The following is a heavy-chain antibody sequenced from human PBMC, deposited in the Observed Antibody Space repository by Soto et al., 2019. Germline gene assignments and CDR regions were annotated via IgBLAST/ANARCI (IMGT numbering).Heavy chain of an antibody. D-gene: IGHD3-16*01. CDR2: IHYSGNT. Sequence: LEWVASIHYSGNTYYNPSLKSRVIISVDTSKNQVSLKLTSVTAADTAVYYCAIPLGPSNFDSFPTALDVWGPGTVVTVSS. V-gene: IGHV4-39*01. CDR3: AIPLGPSNFDSFPTALDV. J-gene: IGHJ3*01.